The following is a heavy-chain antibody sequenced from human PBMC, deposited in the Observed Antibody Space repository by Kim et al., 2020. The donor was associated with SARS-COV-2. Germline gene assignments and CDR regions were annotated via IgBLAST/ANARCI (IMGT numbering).Heavy chain of an antibody. CDR2: ISYDGSNK. J-gene: IGHJ4*02. V-gene: IGHV3-30*18. CDR3: AKEKIQLWTTPFDY. Sequence: GGSLRLSCAASGFTFSSYGMHWVRQAPGKGLEWVAVISYDGSNKYYADSVKGRFTISRDNSKNTLYLQMNSLRAEDTTVYYCAKEKIQLWTTPFDYWGQGTLVTVSS. D-gene: IGHD5-18*01. CDR1: GFTFSSYG.